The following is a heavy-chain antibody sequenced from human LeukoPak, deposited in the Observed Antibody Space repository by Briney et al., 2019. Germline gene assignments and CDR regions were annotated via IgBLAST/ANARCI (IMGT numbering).Heavy chain of an antibody. D-gene: IGHD3-3*01. J-gene: IGHJ5*02. Sequence: GASVKVSCKASGYTFTSYAMNWIRQAPGQGLEWMGWINTNTGNPTYAQGFTGRFVFSLDTSVTTAYLQISSLKAEDTAVYYCARNAPGSFWSASTRSTRPWFAPWGQGTLVTVSS. CDR2: INTNTGNP. CDR1: GYTFTSYA. V-gene: IGHV7-4-1*02. CDR3: ARNAPGSFWSASTRSTRPWFAP.